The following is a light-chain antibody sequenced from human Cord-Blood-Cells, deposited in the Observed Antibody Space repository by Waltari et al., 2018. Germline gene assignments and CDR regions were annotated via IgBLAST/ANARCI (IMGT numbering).Light chain of an antibody. CDR1: SSDVGGYNY. CDR3: SPYTGSSTLV. J-gene: IGLJ3*02. Sequence: HSALTQPASVSGSPGQSITISCTGTSSDVGGYNYVPWYQQHPGKAPKLLVYDVSKRRSGVSHRFSASNSGNTASLTISGLQDEDEADYYCSPYTGSSTLVFGGGTKLTVL. V-gene: IGLV2-14*01. CDR2: DVS.